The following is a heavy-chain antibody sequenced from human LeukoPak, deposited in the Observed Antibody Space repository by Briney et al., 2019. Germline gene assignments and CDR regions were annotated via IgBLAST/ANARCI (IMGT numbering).Heavy chain of an antibody. CDR1: GFTFSDYY. CDR2: ISSSGSTI. CDR3: ARRWLQRYYYYYMDV. V-gene: IGHV3-11*04. Sequence: GGSLRLSCAASGFTFSDYYMSWIRQAPGKGLEWVSYISSSGSTIYYADSVKGRFIISRDNAKNSLYLQMSSLRAEDTAVYYCARRWLQRYYYYYMDVWGKGTTVTVSS. D-gene: IGHD5-24*01. J-gene: IGHJ6*03.